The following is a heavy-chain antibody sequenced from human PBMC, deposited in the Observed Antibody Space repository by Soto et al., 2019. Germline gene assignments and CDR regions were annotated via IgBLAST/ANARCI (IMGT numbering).Heavy chain of an antibody. J-gene: IGHJ4*02. Sequence: SETLSLTCIVSGGSIDNNGYSWTWIRQRPGGGLEWLGSNNYRADTYYTPPLKSRITISLDTSQNHFSLWLTSVTAADTGIYYCARGGSGWKALNYFDSWGQGILVTVSS. V-gene: IGHV4-31*03. D-gene: IGHD6-19*01. CDR2: NNYRADT. CDR1: GGSIDNNGYS. CDR3: ARGGSGWKALNYFDS.